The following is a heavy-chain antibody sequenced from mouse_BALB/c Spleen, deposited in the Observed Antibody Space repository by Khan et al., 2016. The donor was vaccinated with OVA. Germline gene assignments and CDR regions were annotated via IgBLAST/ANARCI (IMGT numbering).Heavy chain of an antibody. J-gene: IGHJ2*01. CDR1: GYSITNNYA. CDR2: ISYSGST. CDR3: ARGNYYGYYFDY. Sequence: VQLKESGPGLVKPSQSLSLTCTVTGYSITNNYAWNWIRQFPGNKLEWMGYISYSGSTNYNPSLKSRISITRDTSKNQFFLQLNSVTTEDTATYDCARGNYYGYYFDYWGQGTTLPVSS. V-gene: IGHV3-2*02. D-gene: IGHD1-1*01.